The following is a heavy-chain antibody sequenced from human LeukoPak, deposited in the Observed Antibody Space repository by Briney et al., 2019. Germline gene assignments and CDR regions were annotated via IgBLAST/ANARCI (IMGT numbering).Heavy chain of an antibody. V-gene: IGHV4-59*01. CDR3: ARRVWLLEYYYYYYYMDV. CDR1: GGSISSYY. Sequence: PSETLSLTCTVSGGSISSYYWSWIRQPPGKGLEWIGYIYYSGSTNYNPSLKSRVTISVDTSKNQFSLKLSSVAAADTAVYYCARRVWLLEYYYYYYYMDVWGRGTTVTVSS. CDR2: IYYSGST. D-gene: IGHD5-12*01. J-gene: IGHJ6*03.